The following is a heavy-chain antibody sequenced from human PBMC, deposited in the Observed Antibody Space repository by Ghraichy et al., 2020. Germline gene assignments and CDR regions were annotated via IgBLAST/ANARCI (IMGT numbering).Heavy chain of an antibody. J-gene: IGHJ4*02. CDR3: ARLQFGSGRRDFDY. V-gene: IGHV3-7*03. D-gene: IGHD3-10*01. Sequence: GGSLRLSCAASGFTFSGYWMSWVRQAPGNGLEWVANIQQDGSEKYYVDTVKGRFTISRDNGENSLYLQMNSLSAEDTAVYYCARLQFGSGRRDFDYWGQGTLVTVSS. CDR2: IQQDGSEK. CDR1: GFTFSGYW.